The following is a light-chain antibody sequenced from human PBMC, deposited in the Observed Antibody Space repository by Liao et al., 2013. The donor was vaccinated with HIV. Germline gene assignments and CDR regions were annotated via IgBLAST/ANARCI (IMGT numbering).Light chain of an antibody. V-gene: IGLV3-1*01. CDR1: KLGDKY. CDR2: QDN. CDR3: QAWDIRTGV. Sequence: SYELTQPPSVSVSPGQTASITCSGDKLGDKYACWYQQKPGQSPVLVIYQDNKRPSGIPERFSGSKSGNTATLTISGTQAMDEADYYCQAWDIRTGVFGTGTQVTVL. J-gene: IGLJ1*01.